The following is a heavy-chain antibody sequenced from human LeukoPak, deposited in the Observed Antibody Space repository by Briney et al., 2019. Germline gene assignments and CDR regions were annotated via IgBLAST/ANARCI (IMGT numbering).Heavy chain of an antibody. CDR1: GFTFSNAW. CDR3: TTDSYSSGWYVWRPDNDFKKRRPPPNYLEGY. V-gene: IGHV3-15*01. Sequence: GGSLRLSCAASGFTFSNAWMSWVRQAPGKGLEWVGRIKSKADGGTTDYAAPVKGRFTISRDDSKNTLYLQMNSLKTEDTAVYYCTTDSYSSGWYVWRPDNDFKKRRPPPNYLEGYWGQGTLVTVSS. J-gene: IGHJ4*02. D-gene: IGHD6-19*01. CDR2: IKSKADGGTT.